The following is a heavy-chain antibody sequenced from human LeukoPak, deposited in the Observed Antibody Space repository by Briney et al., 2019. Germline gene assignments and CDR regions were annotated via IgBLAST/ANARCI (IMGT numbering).Heavy chain of an antibody. CDR2: IYYSGST. CDR1: GGSISSYY. D-gene: IGHD5-12*01. J-gene: IGHJ4*02. V-gene: IGHV4-59*05. Sequence: SETLSLTCTVSGGSISSYYWNWIRQPPGKGLEWIGSIYYSGSTYYNPSLKSRVTISVDTSKNQFSLKLSSVTATDTAVYYCARPGSGYYFDYWGQGTLVTVSS. CDR3: ARPGSGYYFDY.